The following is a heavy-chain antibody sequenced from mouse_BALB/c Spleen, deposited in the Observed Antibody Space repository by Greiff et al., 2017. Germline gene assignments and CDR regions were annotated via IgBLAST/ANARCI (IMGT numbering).Heavy chain of an antibody. V-gene: IGHV5-12-1*01. Sequence: DVMLVESGGGLVKPGGSLKLSCAASGFAFSSYDMSWVRQTPEKRLEWVAYISSGGGSTYYPDTVKGRFTISRDNAKNTLYLQMSSLKSEDTAMYYCATNYDGYYFDYWGQGTTLTVSS. CDR3: ATNYDGYYFDY. CDR1: GFAFSSYD. CDR2: ISSGGGST. J-gene: IGHJ2*01. D-gene: IGHD2-3*01.